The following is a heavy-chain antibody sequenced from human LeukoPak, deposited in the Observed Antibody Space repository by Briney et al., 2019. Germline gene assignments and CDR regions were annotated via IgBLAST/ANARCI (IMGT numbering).Heavy chain of an antibody. J-gene: IGHJ6*02. CDR2: IYYSGST. CDR3: ARHGAAAVSYYYGMDV. Sequence: SETLSLTCTVSGGSISSYYWSWIRQPPGKGLEWIGYIYYSGSTNYNPSLKSRVTISVDTSKNQFSLKLSSVTAADTAVYYCARHGAAAVSYYYGMDVWGQGTTVTVSS. D-gene: IGHD6-13*01. V-gene: IGHV4-59*08. CDR1: GGSISSYY.